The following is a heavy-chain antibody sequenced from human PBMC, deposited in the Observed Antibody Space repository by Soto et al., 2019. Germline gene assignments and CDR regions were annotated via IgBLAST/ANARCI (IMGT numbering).Heavy chain of an antibody. V-gene: IGHV4-30-4*01. CDR3: AQYYYGSGSYSFFDY. CDR2: IYYSGST. Sequence: PSETLSLTCTVSGGSISSGDYYWSWIRQPPGKGLEWIGYIYYSGSTYYNPSLKSRVTISVDTSKNQFSLKLSSVTAADTAVYYCAQYYYGSGSYSFFDYWGQGTLVTVSS. D-gene: IGHD3-10*01. J-gene: IGHJ4*02. CDR1: GGSISSGDYY.